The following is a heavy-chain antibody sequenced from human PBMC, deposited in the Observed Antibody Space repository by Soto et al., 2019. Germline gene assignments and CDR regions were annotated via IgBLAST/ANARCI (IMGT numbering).Heavy chain of an antibody. V-gene: IGHV3-30*18. J-gene: IGHJ4*02. CDR2: ISYDGSNK. D-gene: IGHD3-3*01. CDR3: AKDGSPITIFGVVIMDY. CDR1: GFTFSSYG. Sequence: PGGSLRLSCAASGFTFSSYGMHWVRQAPGKGLEWVAVISYDGSNKYYADSVKGRFTISRDNSKNTLYLQMNSLRAEDTSVYYCAKDGSPITIFGVVIMDYWGQGTLVTVS.